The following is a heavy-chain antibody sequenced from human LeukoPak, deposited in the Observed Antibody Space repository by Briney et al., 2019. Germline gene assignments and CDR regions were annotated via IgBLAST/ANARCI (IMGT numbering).Heavy chain of an antibody. D-gene: IGHD6-13*01. V-gene: IGHV3-9*01. CDR2: ISWNSGSI. CDR3: AKAVDSCSWYEVAFDI. CDR1: GFTFDDYA. J-gene: IGHJ3*02. Sequence: GRSLRLSCAASGFTFDDYAMHWVRQAPGKGLEWVSGISWNSGSIGYADSVKGRFTISRDNAKNSLYLQMNSLRAEDTALYYCAKAVDSCSWYEVAFDIWGQGTMVTVSS.